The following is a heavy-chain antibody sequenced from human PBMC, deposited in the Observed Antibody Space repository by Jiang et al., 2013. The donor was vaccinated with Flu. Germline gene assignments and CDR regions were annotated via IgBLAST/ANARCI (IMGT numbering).Heavy chain of an antibody. V-gene: IGHV1-46*01. CDR3: TRAEMNTIRVWYNWFDP. CDR1: GYTFAYHY. Sequence: SGAEVKKPGASVKVSCKASGYTFAYHYMHWVRQAPGQGLEWMGMINLSGGSTTYAQKFQVRVTMTRDTSTSTAYMELSSLRSDDTAVYYCTRAEMNTIRVWYNWFDPWGQGTLVTVSS. D-gene: IGHD5-24*01. J-gene: IGHJ5*02. CDR2: INLSGGST.